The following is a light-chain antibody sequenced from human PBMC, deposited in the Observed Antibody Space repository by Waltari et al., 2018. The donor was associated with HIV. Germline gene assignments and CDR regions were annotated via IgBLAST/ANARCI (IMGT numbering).Light chain of an antibody. J-gene: IGLJ2*01. CDR3: QVWDSSSDHVV. CDR1: NIGSKS. CDR2: YDS. Sequence: SYVLTQPPSVSVAPGKTARITCGGNNIGSKSVHWYQQKPGQAPVLVIYYDSDRPSGIPERFSGSNSGNTATLTISRVEAGDEADYYCQVWDSSSDHVVFGGGTNLTVL. V-gene: IGLV3-21*04.